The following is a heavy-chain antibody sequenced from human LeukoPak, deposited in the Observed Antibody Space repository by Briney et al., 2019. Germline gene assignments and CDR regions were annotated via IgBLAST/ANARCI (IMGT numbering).Heavy chain of an antibody. J-gene: IGHJ4*02. D-gene: IGHD3-22*01. CDR1: GYTFNGYY. Sequence: GASVTVSCRDSGYTFNGYYMQWVRQAPGEGLEWMGWINAKSGGTNYAQKFQGRVTMLRDTSISTAYMELSRLRSDDTALYYCAREGEYYYDSSGYYYLSYFDYWGEGALATVSS. CDR3: AREGEYYYDSSGYYYLSYFDY. V-gene: IGHV1-2*02. CDR2: INAKSGGT.